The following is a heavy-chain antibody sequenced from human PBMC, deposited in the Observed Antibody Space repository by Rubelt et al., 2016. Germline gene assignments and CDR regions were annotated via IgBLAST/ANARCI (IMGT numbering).Heavy chain of an antibody. V-gene: IGHV4-59*12. J-gene: IGHJ3*02. CDR2: IYHSGSA. Sequence: VKPSETLSLTCTVSGGSISNYYWSWIRQPPGKGLEYIGYIYHSGSANYNPSLKSRVTLSVDTSKNQFSLKLSSVTAADTAVYYCARDGRLFGDDSREIDAFDIWGQGTMVTVSS. CDR3: ARDGRLFGDDSREIDAFDI. CDR1: GGSISNYY. D-gene: IGHD3-22*01.